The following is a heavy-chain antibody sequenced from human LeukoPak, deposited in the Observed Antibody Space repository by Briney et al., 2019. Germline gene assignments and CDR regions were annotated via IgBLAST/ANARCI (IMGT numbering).Heavy chain of an antibody. CDR1: GFNFSRYW. D-gene: IGHD2-2*01. J-gene: IGHJ4*02. Sequence: GGSLRLSCAASGFNFSRYWMSWVRQAPGKGLEWVANIKQDGSEKYYVDSVKGRFTISRDNAKNSLYLQMNSLRAKDTAVYYCARDPWYCSSISCYPRGYFDYWGQGTLVTVSS. CDR3: ARDPWYCSSISCYPRGYFDY. CDR2: IKQDGSEK. V-gene: IGHV3-7*01.